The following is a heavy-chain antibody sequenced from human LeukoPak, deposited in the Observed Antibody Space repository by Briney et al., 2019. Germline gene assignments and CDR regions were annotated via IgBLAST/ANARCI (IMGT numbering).Heavy chain of an antibody. D-gene: IGHD3-3*01. J-gene: IGHJ4*02. Sequence: GGSLRLSCAASGFTFNNYAMSWVRQAPGKGLEWVSSISDSGSSTYYADSVKGRFTIPRDNSKNTLYLQMNSLRAEDTAIYYCAKRDYNFWSGYNYWGQGTLVTVSS. CDR1: GFTFNNYA. V-gene: IGHV3-23*01. CDR3: AKRDYNFWSGYNY. CDR2: ISDSGSST.